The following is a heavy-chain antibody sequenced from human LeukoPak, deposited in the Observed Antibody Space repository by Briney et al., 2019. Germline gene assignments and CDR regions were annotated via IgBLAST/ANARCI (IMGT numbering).Heavy chain of an antibody. V-gene: IGHV4-59*01. Sequence: ASETLSLTCTVSGVSIRSYYWSWIRQPPGKGLEWIGCMYDSGSIDYNPSLKSRVTMSVDMSTNQLSLKLSSVTAADTAVYYCARSGYSYGADAFDIWGQGTMVTVSS. J-gene: IGHJ3*02. CDR2: MYDSGSI. D-gene: IGHD5-18*01. CDR3: ARSGYSYGADAFDI. CDR1: GVSIRSYY.